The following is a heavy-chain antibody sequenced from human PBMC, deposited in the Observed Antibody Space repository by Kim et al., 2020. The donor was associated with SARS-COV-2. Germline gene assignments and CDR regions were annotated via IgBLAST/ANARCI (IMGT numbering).Heavy chain of an antibody. V-gene: IGHV4-31*03. D-gene: IGHD1-7*01. J-gene: IGHJ3*02. CDR1: GGSISSGGYY. CDR3: ASRRGGNYRGHAFDI. CDR2: IYYSGST. Sequence: SETLSLTCTVSGGSISSGGYYWSWIRQHPGKGLEWIGYIYYSGSTYYNPSLKSRVTISVDTSKNQFSLKLSSVTAADTAVYYCASRRGGNYRGHAFDIWGQGTMVTVSS.